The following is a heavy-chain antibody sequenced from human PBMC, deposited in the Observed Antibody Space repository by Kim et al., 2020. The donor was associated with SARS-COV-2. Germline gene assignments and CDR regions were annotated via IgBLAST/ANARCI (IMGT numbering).Heavy chain of an antibody. CDR3: ARGGYCISSSSYLYYYALDV. CDR1: GFNFNTHS. D-gene: IGHD2-2*03. V-gene: IGHV3-21*01. J-gene: IGHJ6*02. Sequence: GGSLRLSCAASGFNFNTHSMNWVRQAPGKGLEWLSSIGGTGSNMYYADSVKGRFTISRDNAKNSLYLQMNSLRDEDTAVYYCARGGYCISSSSYLYYYALDVWGQGTTVTVSS. CDR2: IGGTGSNM.